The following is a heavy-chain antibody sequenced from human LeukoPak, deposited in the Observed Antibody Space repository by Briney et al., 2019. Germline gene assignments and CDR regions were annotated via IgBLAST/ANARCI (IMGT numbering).Heavy chain of an antibody. V-gene: IGHV3-74*01. Sequence: GGSLRLSCAASGFTFSSYWMHWVRHAPGKGLVWVSRISSDGSTTTYADSVKGRFTISRDDAKNTLYLQMNSLRAEATAVYYCARVSITGTTFDYWGQGTLVTVSS. CDR2: ISSDGSTT. CDR1: GFTFSSYW. J-gene: IGHJ4*02. CDR3: ARVSITGTTFDY. D-gene: IGHD1-7*01.